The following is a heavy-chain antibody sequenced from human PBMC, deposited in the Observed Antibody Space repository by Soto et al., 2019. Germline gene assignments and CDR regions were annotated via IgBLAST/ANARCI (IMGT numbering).Heavy chain of an antibody. CDR1: GGTFSSYA. CDR3: ARGVEWTKETGWFDP. J-gene: IGHJ5*02. Sequence: SVKFSCKASGGTFSSYAISWVRQAPGQGLEWMGGIIPIFGTANYAQKFQGRVTITADESTSTAYMELSSLRSEDTAVYYCARGVEWTKETGWFDPSGQGTLDTVS. D-gene: IGHD1-1*01. V-gene: IGHV1-69*13. CDR2: IIPIFGTA.